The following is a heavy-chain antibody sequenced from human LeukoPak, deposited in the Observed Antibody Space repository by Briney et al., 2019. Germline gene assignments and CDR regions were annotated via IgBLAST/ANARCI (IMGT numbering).Heavy chain of an antibody. CDR2: ISGSGGST. J-gene: IGHJ4*02. Sequence: GGSLRLSCAASGFTFSSYAMSWVRQAPGKGLEWVSAISGSGGSTYYADSVKGRFTISRGNSKNTPYLQMNSLRAEDTAVYYCATALDYYDSSGYYSDYWGQGTLVTVSS. CDR1: GFTFSSYA. CDR3: ATALDYYDSSGYYSDY. V-gene: IGHV3-23*01. D-gene: IGHD3-22*01.